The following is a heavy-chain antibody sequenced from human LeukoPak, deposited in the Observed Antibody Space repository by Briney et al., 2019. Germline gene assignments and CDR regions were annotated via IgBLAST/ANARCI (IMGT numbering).Heavy chain of an antibody. CDR1: GYTLTELS. D-gene: IGHD3-10*01. V-gene: IGHV1-24*01. J-gene: IGHJ6*02. CDR2: FDPEDGET. CDR3: ATDQRGAGLGFRYGSGSFNGLDV. Sequence: ASVKVSCKVSGYTLTELSMHWVRQAPGKGLEWMGGFDPEDGETLYAQNFQGRVTMTEDTSTDTACMELSSLRSDDTAMYYCATDQRGAGLGFRYGSGSFNGLDVWGQGTTVTVSS.